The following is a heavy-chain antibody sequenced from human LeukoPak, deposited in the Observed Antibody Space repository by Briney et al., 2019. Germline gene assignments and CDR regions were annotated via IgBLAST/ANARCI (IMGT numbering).Heavy chain of an antibody. CDR3: ASQNDYGDYSWFDP. J-gene: IGHJ5*02. CDR1: GYSISSGYY. Sequence: SETLSLTCTVSGYSISSGYYWGWIRQPPGKGLEWIGSIYHSGSTYYNPSLKSRVTISVDTSKNQFSLKLSSVTAADTAVYYCASQNDYGDYSWFDPWGQGTLVTVSS. CDR2: IYHSGST. V-gene: IGHV4-38-2*02. D-gene: IGHD4-17*01.